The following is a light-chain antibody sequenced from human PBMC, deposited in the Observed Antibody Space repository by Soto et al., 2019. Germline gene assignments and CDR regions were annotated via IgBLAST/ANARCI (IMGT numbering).Light chain of an antibody. V-gene: IGKV3-11*01. CDR3: HRYET. J-gene: IGKJ1*01. CDR2: DAS. CDR1: QSVSSF. Sequence: EIVLTQSPATLSLSPGERATLSCRASQSVSSFLAWYQQKPGQAPRLLTYDASHRATGIPARFSGGGSGTEFTLTISRLEPEDFTVYYCHRYETFGQGTKVDIK.